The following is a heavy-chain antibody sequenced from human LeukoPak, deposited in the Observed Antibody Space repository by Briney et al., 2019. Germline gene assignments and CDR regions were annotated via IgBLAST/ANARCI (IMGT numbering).Heavy chain of an antibody. CDR3: ARGRLQRRMDV. J-gene: IGHJ6*04. Sequence: SETLSLTCTVSGGSISSGDYYWSWIRQPPGKGLEWIGYIYYSGSTYYNPSLKSRVTISVDTSKNQFSLKLSSVTAADTAVYYCARGRLQRRMDVWGKGTTVTVSS. D-gene: IGHD4-11*01. CDR2: IYYSGST. CDR1: GGSISSGDYY. V-gene: IGHV4-30-4*08.